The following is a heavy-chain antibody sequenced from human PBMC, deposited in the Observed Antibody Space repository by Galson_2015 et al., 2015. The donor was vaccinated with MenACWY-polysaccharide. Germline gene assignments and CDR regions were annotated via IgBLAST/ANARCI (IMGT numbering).Heavy chain of an antibody. J-gene: IGHJ5*02. CDR3: ARIGGMNRGNRYVYGWFDP. V-gene: IGHV4-59*11. D-gene: IGHD2/OR15-2a*01. Sequence: GTLSLTCPVSGASMSSHHWTWIRQSPGKGLEWIGWIHYSGSTKYHPSLKSRVTISVDTSKNQFSLKMSSVTTADTAVYDCARIGGMNRGNRYVYGWFDPWGQGTQVTVSS. CDR1: GASMSSHH. CDR2: IHYSGST.